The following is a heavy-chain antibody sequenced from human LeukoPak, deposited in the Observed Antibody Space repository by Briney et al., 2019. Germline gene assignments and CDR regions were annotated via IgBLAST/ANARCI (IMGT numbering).Heavy chain of an antibody. CDR2: IYYSGNT. CDR1: GASISTGGYY. V-gene: IGHV4-31*03. D-gene: IGHD3-10*01. J-gene: IGHJ4*02. CDR3: ARGPPMWFGELPHFDY. Sequence: SQTLSLTCTVSGASISTGGYYWSWIRHLPGKGLEWIANIYYSGNTYYNPSLKGRVTISADTSKNYFSLKLRSVTAADTAVYYCARGPPMWFGELPHFDYWSQGALVTVSS.